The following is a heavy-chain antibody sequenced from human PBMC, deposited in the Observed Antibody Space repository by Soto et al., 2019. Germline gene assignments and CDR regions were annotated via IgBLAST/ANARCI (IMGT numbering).Heavy chain of an antibody. J-gene: IGHJ6*02. CDR1: GGTFSSYA. CDR3: ACSGAAAGIYGMDF. Sequence: ASVKVSCKASGGTFSSYAISWVRQAPGQGLEWMGGIIPILGTANYAQKFQGRVTITADESTSTAYMELSSLRSEDTAVYYCACSGAAAGIYGMDFWGQGTTVTVSS. V-gene: IGHV1-69*13. D-gene: IGHD6-13*01. CDR2: IIPILGTA.